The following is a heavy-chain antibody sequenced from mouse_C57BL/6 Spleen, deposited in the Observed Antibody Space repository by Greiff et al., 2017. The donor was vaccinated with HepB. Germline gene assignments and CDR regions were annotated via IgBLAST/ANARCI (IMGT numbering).Heavy chain of an antibody. D-gene: IGHD2-3*01. J-gene: IGHJ4*01. Sequence: QVQLQQSGPELVKPGASVKISCKASGYSFTSYYIHWVKQRPGQGLEWIGWIYPGSGNTKYNEKFKGKATLTADTSSSTAYMQLSSLTSEDSAVYYCARGGYDGYYDYYAMDYWGQGTSVTVSS. V-gene: IGHV1-66*01. CDR1: GYSFTSYY. CDR3: ARGGYDGYYDYYAMDY. CDR2: IYPGSGNT.